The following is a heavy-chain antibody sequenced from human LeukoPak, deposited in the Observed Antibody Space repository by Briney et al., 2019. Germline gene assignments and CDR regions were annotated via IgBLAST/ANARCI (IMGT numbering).Heavy chain of an antibody. CDR3: ARDPYYYDSSGYYPAAFDI. V-gene: IGHV4-61*01. CDR1: GGSVSSGSYY. CDR2: IYYSGST. D-gene: IGHD3-22*01. J-gene: IGHJ3*02. Sequence: PSETLSLTCTLSGGSVSSGSYYWSWIRQPPGKGLEWIGYIYYSGSTNYNPSLKSRVTISVDTSKNQFSLKLSSVTAADTAVYYCARDPYYYDSSGYYPAAFDIWGQGTMVTVSS.